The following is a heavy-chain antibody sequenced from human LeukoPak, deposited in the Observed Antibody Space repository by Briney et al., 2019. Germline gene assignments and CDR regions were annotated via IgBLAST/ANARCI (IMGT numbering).Heavy chain of an antibody. CDR3: AREFDSSGYLDY. Sequence: GGSLRLSCAASGFHFSSYEMNRVRPGPGKGLEWVSYISSSGSTIYYADSVKGRFTISRDNAKNSLYLQMNSLRAEDTAVYYCAREFDSSGYLDYWGQGTLVTVSS. CDR2: ISSSGSTI. J-gene: IGHJ4*02. V-gene: IGHV3-48*03. CDR1: GFHFSSYE. D-gene: IGHD3-22*01.